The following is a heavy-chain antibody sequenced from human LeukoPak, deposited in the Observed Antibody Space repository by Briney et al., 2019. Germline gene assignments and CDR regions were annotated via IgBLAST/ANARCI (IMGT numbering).Heavy chain of an antibody. J-gene: IGHJ6*03. V-gene: IGHV3-33*06. D-gene: IGHD3-10*01. Sequence: GGSLRLSCEASGFTFSNYGMQWVRQAPGKGLEWVALIYFDGNKKIYSDSVKDRFTISRDNSKNTLFLQMNSLRAEDSAVYYCAKSAQDYYGSGSYYYPYYDYFIDVWGKGTTVTVSS. CDR1: GFTFSNYG. CDR3: AKSAQDYYGSGSYYYPYYDYFIDV. CDR2: IYFDGNKK.